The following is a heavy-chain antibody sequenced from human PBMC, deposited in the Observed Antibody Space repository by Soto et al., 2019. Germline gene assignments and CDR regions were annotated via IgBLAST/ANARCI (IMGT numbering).Heavy chain of an antibody. J-gene: IGHJ3*01. CDR3: ARPATVAPPDAFQV. Sequence: QVHLQESGPRLVEPSETLSLTCTVSGDSIRNSGHYWGWVRQPPGKGLEWIGSVSYSGTSYRKPSFKSRLTMSVDTSKNQFSLKLTSVTAADTAIYYCARPATVAPPDAFQVWSQGTLVTVSS. CDR2: VSYSGTS. CDR1: GDSIRNSGHY. D-gene: IGHD6-19*01. V-gene: IGHV4-39*01.